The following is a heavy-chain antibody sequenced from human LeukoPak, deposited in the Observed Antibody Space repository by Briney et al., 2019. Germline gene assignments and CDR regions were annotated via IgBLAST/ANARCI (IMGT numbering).Heavy chain of an antibody. J-gene: IGHJ4*02. Sequence: GGSLRLSCAASGFTFSSYAMHWVRQAPGKGLEWVAAISYDGNNKYYADSVKGRFTISRDNAKNSLYLQMNSLGAEDTALYYCARGGYKYAWDYWGQGTLVTVSS. D-gene: IGHD5-12*01. CDR2: ISYDGNNK. V-gene: IGHV3-30*04. CDR1: GFTFSSYA. CDR3: ARGGYKYAWDY.